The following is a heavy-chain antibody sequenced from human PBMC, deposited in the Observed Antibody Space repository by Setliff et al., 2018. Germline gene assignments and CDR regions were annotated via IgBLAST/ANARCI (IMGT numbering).Heavy chain of an antibody. D-gene: IGHD3-22*01. V-gene: IGHV1-18*01. Sequence: ASVKVSCKAFGYTFTKYGIDWVRQAPGQGLEWLGWISPYNGNTDYVYNVRDRITMTTDTSTGTAYMELRSLTSGDSAVYYCARDAPKVVDKFDLWGQGTKVTVSS. CDR2: ISPYNGNT. CDR3: ARDAPKVVDKFDL. CDR1: GYTFTKYG. J-gene: IGHJ3*01.